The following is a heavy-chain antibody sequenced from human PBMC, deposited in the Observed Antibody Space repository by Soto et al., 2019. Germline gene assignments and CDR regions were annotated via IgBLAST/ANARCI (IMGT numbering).Heavy chain of an antibody. CDR1: GYTFTSYY. V-gene: IGHV1-46*01. J-gene: IGHJ3*02. Sequence: ASVKVSCKASGYTFTSYYMHWVRQAPGQGLEWMGIINPSGGSTSYAQKFQGRVTMTRDTSTSTVYMELSSLRSEDTAVYYCARDRSPEEFRRDAFDIWGQGTMVTVSS. CDR3: ARDRSPEEFRRDAFDI. CDR2: INPSGGST.